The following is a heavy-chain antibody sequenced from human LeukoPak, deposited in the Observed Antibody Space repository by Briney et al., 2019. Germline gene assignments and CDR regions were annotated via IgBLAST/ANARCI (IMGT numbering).Heavy chain of an antibody. J-gene: IGHJ4*02. CDR2: ISGSGGST. CDR1: GFTFNKYG. CDR3: AKDLRMGSGSPGK. D-gene: IGHD1-26*01. Sequence: GGSLRLSCTASGFTFNKYGMHWVRQAPGKGLEWVSAISGSGGSTYYADSVKGRFTISRGNFKNTLYLQMNSLRAEDTAVYYCAKDLRMGSGSPGKWGQGTLVTVSS. V-gene: IGHV3-23*01.